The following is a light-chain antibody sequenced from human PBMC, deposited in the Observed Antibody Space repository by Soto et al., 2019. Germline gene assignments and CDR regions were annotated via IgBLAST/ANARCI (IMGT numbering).Light chain of an antibody. CDR2: GAS. CDR1: QSISINY. J-gene: IGKJ4*01. Sequence: EIVLTQSPGTLSLSPGERGTLSCRASQSISINYLAWYHQKPGQAPRLLIHGASRRAYGIPDRFSGSGSGTDFTLTISRLESQDFPVYYCQQYGSSPLTFGGGTKVEI. CDR3: QQYGSSPLT. V-gene: IGKV3-20*01.